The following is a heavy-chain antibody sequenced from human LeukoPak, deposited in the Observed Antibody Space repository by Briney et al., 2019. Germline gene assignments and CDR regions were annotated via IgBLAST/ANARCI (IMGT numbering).Heavy chain of an antibody. CDR3: ARRRGSSSGGPLDY. CDR2: IYQTGTT. D-gene: IGHD6-25*01. J-gene: IGHJ4*02. CDR1: GGSINNVVYY. Sequence: SETLSLTCSVSGGSINNVVYYWDWIRQPPGKALEWIGDIYQTGTTYYNPSFESRVTISADTSNNQVSLKMNAVTAADTAVYYCARRRGSSSGGPLDYWGRGTLVIVSS. V-gene: IGHV4-39*01.